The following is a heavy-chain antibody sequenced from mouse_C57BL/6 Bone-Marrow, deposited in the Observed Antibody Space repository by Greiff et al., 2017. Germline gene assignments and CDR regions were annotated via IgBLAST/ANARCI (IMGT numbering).Heavy chain of an antibody. CDR1: GYTFTSYG. Sequence: QVQLPQSGAELARPGASVKLSCKASGYTFTSYGISWVKQRTGQGLEWIGEIYPRSGNTYYNEKFKGKATLTADKSSSTAYMELRSLTSEDSAVYFCARLWLRRSRDYWGQGTTLTVSS. J-gene: IGHJ2*01. V-gene: IGHV1-81*01. CDR2: IYPRSGNT. CDR3: ARLWLRRSRDY. D-gene: IGHD2-2*01.